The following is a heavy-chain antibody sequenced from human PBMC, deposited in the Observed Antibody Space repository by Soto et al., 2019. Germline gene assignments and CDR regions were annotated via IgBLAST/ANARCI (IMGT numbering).Heavy chain of an antibody. J-gene: IGHJ4*02. CDR1: GFTFSSYG. CDR2: IWYDGSNK. Sequence: QVQLVESGGGVVQPGRSLRLSCAASGFTFSSYGMHWVRQAPGKGLEWVAVIWYDGSNKYYADSVKGRFTISRDNSKNTLYLQMNRLRAEDTAVYYCAREALRGYSSGWYVYWGQGTLVTVSS. V-gene: IGHV3-33*01. D-gene: IGHD6-19*01. CDR3: AREALRGYSSGWYVY.